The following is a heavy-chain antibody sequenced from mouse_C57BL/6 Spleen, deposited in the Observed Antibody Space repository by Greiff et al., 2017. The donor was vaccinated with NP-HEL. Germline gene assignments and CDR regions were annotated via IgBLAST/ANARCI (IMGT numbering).Heavy chain of an antibody. CDR3: ARPRGYDGAMDY. CDR2: IDPSDSYT. V-gene: IGHV1-69*01. Sequence: VQLQQPGAELVMPGASVKLSCKASGYTFTSYWMHWVKQRPGQGLEWIGEIDPSDSYTNYNQKFQGKSTLTVDKSSSTAYMQLISLTSEDSAVDYCARPRGYDGAMDYWGQGTSVTVSS. CDR1: GYTFTSYW. D-gene: IGHD2-2*01. J-gene: IGHJ4*01.